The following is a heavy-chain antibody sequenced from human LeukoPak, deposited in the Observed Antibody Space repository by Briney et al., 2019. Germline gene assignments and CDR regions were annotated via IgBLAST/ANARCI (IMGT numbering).Heavy chain of an antibody. J-gene: IGHJ4*02. CDR1: GFTFSSYA. D-gene: IGHD3-22*01. CDR3: AKARDRSGPFGDY. Sequence: GGSLRLSCAASGFTFSSYATSWVRQAPGKGLEWVSAFSDSRGTTYYADSVKGRFTISRDNSKNTLYLQMNSLRAEDTAVYYCAKARDRSGPFGDYWGQGTLVTVSS. CDR2: FSDSRGTT. V-gene: IGHV3-23*01.